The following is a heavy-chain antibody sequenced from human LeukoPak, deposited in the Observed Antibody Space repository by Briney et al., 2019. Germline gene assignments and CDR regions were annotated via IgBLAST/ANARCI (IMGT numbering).Heavy chain of an antibody. CDR3: VRDTSIIVGPRLDY. V-gene: IGHV3-7*01. CDR2: IQQDGGVK. Sequence: GGSLRLSCAASGFSFSSYWMSWVRQAPGKGLEWVAIIQQDGGVKDYVESVKGRFTTSRDNADNSLYLQMNSLTAEDTAIYYCVRDTSIIVGPRLDYWGQGTLVTVSS. D-gene: IGHD1-26*01. J-gene: IGHJ4*02. CDR1: GFSFSSYW.